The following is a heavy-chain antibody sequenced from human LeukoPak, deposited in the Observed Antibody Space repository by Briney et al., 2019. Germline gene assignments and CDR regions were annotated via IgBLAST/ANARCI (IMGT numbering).Heavy chain of an antibody. V-gene: IGHV3-21*01. J-gene: IGHJ5*02. D-gene: IGHD3-22*01. Sequence: GGSLRLSCAASGLTFSSYSFHWVRQAPGKGLEWVSSISTRSGTYTYYADSVKGRFIISRDNAKNSLYLQMNSLRSDDTAVYYCASSGAISMIRNDWFDPWGQGTLVTVSA. CDR3: ASSGAISMIRNDWFDP. CDR1: GLTFSSYS. CDR2: ISTRSGTYT.